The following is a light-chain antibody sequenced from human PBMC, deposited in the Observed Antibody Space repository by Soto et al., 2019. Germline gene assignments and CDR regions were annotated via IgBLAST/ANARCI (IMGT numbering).Light chain of an antibody. J-gene: IGKJ3*01. CDR1: QSISSTY. CDR3: QQYGSSLFT. V-gene: IGKV3-20*01. CDR2: GAS. Sequence: EIVLTQSPGTLSLSPGERATLSCRASQSISSTYLAWYQQRPGQAPRLLIYGASSRATGIPDRFSGSGSGTDFTLAISSLEPEDFGVYYCQQYGSSLFTFGPGTKVEIK.